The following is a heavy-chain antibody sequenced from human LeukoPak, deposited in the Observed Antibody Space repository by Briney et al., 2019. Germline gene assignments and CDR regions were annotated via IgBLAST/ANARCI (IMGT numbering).Heavy chain of an antibody. CDR1: GGSFSGYH. V-gene: IGHV4-34*01. CDR2: MYLSGTT. CDR3: AGLVGRYSSGLYYYYFDY. J-gene: IGHJ4*02. D-gene: IGHD3-22*01. Sequence: SETLSLTCAVYGGSFSGYHWSWIRQPPGKGLEWIGEMYLSGTTHSNPSVKSRVTISIDKSKNQFFLNLSSVTAADTAVYYCAGLVGRYSSGLYYYYFDYWGQGTLVTVSS.